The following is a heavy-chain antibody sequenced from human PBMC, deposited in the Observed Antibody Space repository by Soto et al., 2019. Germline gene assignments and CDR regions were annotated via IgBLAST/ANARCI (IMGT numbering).Heavy chain of an antibody. CDR2: IYYSGST. CDR1: GGSVSSGSYY. D-gene: IGHD3-16*01. V-gene: IGHV4-61*01. J-gene: IGHJ5*02. CDR3: ARGVWGSSVLSGNWFDP. Sequence: SETLSLTCTVSGGSVSSGSYYWSWIRQPPGKGLEWIGYIYYSGSTNYNPSLKSRVTISVDTSKNQFSLKLSSVTAADTAVYYCARGVWGSSVLSGNWFDPWGQGTLVTVSS.